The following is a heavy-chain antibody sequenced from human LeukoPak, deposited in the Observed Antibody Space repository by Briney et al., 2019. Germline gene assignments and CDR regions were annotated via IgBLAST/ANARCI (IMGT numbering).Heavy chain of an antibody. CDR2: IYSSGYT. CDR1: GDSISSSLYF. CDR3: ARDPAVYYYGSGSPDAFDI. Sequence: ETLSLTCTVSGDSISSSLYFWGWLRQPPGKGLEWIGSIYSSGYTNYNPSLKSRVTISVDTSKNQFSLRLSSVTAADTAVFYCARDPAVYYYGSGSPDAFDIWGQGTMVTVSS. D-gene: IGHD3-10*01. V-gene: IGHV4-39*07. J-gene: IGHJ3*02.